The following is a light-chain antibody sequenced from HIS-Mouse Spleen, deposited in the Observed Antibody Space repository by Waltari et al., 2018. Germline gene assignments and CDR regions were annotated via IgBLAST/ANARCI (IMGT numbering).Light chain of an antibody. CDR3: QVWDSSSDHYV. J-gene: IGLJ1*01. CDR2: YDS. Sequence: SYVLTQPPSVSVAPGKTARITCGGNNLGSKSVDWYQQKPGQAPVLVVYYDSDRPSGIPERFSGSNSGNTATLTISRVEAGDEADYYCQVWDSSSDHYVFGTGTKVTVL. V-gene: IGLV3-21*04. CDR1: NLGSKS.